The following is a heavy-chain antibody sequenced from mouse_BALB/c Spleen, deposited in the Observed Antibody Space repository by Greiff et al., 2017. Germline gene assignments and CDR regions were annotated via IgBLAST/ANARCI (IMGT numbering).Heavy chain of an antibody. CDR2: SRNKANDYTT. Sequence: EVQVVESGGGLVQPGGSLRLSCATSGFTFSDFYMEWVRQPPGKRLEWIAASRNKANDYTTEYSASVKGRFIVSRDTSQSILYLQMNALRAEDTAIYYCARGPYYGNYGWYFDVWGAGTTVTVSS. CDR1: GFTFSDFY. D-gene: IGHD2-10*01. J-gene: IGHJ1*01. CDR3: ARGPYYGNYGWYFDV. V-gene: IGHV7-1*02.